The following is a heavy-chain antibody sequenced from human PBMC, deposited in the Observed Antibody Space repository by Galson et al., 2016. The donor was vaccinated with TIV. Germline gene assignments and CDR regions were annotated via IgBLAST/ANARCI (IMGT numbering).Heavy chain of an antibody. V-gene: IGHV3-64D*06. Sequence: LRLSCAASGFPFSSYALQWVRQAPGKGLEYVSTISSNGGSTYYADSVKGRFTISRDNSKNTLYLQMSSLRSEDTAVYFCARDYRIMSTTTLDLWGQGTLVTVSS. D-gene: IGHD2-2*01. CDR1: GFPFSSYA. CDR3: ARDYRIMSTTTLDL. CDR2: ISSNGGST. J-gene: IGHJ4*01.